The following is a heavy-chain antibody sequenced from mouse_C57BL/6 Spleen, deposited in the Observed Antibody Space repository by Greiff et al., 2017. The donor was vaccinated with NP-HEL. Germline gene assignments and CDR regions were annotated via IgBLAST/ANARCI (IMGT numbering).Heavy chain of an antibody. CDR2: INPNNGGT. D-gene: IGHD2-14*01. Sequence: EVQLQQSGPELVKPGASVKISCKASGYTFTDYYMNWVKQSHGQSLEWIGDINPNNGGTSYNQKFKGKATLTVDKSSSTAYMELRSLTSEDSAVYFCARRNDYCRHWYFEVWGKGPTVTVSS. V-gene: IGHV1-26*01. CDR3: ARRNDYCRHWYFEV. J-gene: IGHJ1*03. CDR1: GYTFTDYY.